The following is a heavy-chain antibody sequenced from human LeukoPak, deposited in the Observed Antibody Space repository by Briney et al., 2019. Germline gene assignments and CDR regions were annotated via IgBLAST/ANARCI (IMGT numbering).Heavy chain of an antibody. Sequence: SETLSLTCAVSGGSISSGGYSWSWIRQPPGKGLEWIGYIYHSGSTYYNPSLKSRVTISVDRSKNQFSLKLSSVTAADTAVYYCARGPLDVLIWFGAPYGMDVWGQGTTVTVSS. J-gene: IGHJ6*02. CDR3: ARGPLDVLIWFGAPYGMDV. CDR1: GGSISSGGYS. CDR2: IYHSGST. V-gene: IGHV4-30-2*01. D-gene: IGHD3-10*01.